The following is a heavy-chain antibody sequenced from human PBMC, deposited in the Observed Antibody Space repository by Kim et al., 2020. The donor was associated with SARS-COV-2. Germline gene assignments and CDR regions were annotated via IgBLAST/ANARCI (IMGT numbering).Heavy chain of an antibody. CDR3: VKAGRITIFGVSPTRYYFDY. CDR2: ISSNGGST. V-gene: IGHV3-64D*09. Sequence: GGSLRLSCSASGFTFSSYAMHWVRQAPGKGLEYVSAISSNGGSTYYADSVKGRFTISRDNSKNTLYLQMSSLRAEDTAVYYCVKAGRITIFGVSPTRYYFDYWGQGTLVTVSS. CDR1: GFTFSSYA. J-gene: IGHJ4*02. D-gene: IGHD3-3*01.